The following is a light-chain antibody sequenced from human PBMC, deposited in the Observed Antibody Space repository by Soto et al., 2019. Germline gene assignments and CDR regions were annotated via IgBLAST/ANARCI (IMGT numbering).Light chain of an antibody. CDR1: SSDVGGYNY. J-gene: IGLJ1*01. CDR2: EVN. V-gene: IGLV2-8*01. Sequence: QSVLPPPPSASWSPGQSVAISCTGTSSDVGGYNYVSWYQQHPGKAPKLMIYEVNKRPSGVPDRFSGSKSGNTASLTVSGLQAEDEADYYCSSYAGSSNVFGTGTKVTVL. CDR3: SSYAGSSNV.